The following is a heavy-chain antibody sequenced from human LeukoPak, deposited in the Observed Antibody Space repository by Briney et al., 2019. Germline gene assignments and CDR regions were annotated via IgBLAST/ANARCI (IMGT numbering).Heavy chain of an antibody. CDR2: IYYSGST. J-gene: IGHJ4*02. V-gene: IGHV4-39*07. D-gene: IGHD3-10*01. CDR1: GGSISSSSYY. Sequence: SETLSLTCTVSGGSISSSSYYWGWIRQPPGKGLEWIGSIYYSGSTYYNPSLKSRVTISVDTSKNQFSLKLSSVTAADAAVYYCARATTQYYYGSGSSHFDYWGQGTLVTVSS. CDR3: ARATTQYYYGSGSSHFDY.